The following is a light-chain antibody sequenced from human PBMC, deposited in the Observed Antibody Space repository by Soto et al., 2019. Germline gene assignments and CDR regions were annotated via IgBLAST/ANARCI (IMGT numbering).Light chain of an antibody. J-gene: IGKJ1*01. CDR2: SAS. CDR3: QQSYSAQWT. CDR1: QSISSY. Sequence: DIQMTQSPSSLSASVGDRVTITCRASQSISSYLTWYQQKPGKAPKLLIYSASKLQSGVPSRFSGSRTGTDVTLIVRSLQPYDFGPYSFQQSYSAQWTFGQGTRVEI. V-gene: IGKV1-39*01.